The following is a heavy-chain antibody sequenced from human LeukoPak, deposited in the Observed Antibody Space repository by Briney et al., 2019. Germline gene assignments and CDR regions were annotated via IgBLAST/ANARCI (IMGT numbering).Heavy chain of an antibody. CDR2: ISGSGGST. D-gene: IGHD5-12*01. CDR1: GFTFSSYA. J-gene: IGHJ4*02. CDR3: AKDRGGYDPNYFDY. Sequence: GGSLRLSCAASGFTFSSYAMSWVRQAPGKGLEWVSAISGSGGSTYYADSVKGGFTISRDNSKNTVYLQMNSLRAEDTAVYYCAKDRGGYDPNYFDYWGQGTLVTVSS. V-gene: IGHV3-23*01.